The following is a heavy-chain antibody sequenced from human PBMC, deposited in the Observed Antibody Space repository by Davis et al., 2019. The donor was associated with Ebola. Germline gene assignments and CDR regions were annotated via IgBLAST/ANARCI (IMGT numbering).Heavy chain of an antibody. CDR3: ARSGVAAAAHETYYMDV. Sequence: ASVKVSCKASGYTFTSYGISWVRQAPGQGLEWMGWISAYNGNTNYAQKLQGRVTMTTDTSTSTAYMELRSLRSDDTAVYYCARSGVAAAAHETYYMDVWGKGTTVTVSS. V-gene: IGHV1-18*04. CDR1: GYTFTSYG. D-gene: IGHD6-13*01. J-gene: IGHJ6*03. CDR2: ISAYNGNT.